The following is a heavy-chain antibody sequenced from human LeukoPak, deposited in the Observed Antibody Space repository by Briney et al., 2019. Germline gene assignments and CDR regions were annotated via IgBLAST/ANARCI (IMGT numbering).Heavy chain of an antibody. CDR1: GYTFTSYD. J-gene: IGHJ5*02. CDR2: MNPNSGNT. D-gene: IGHD2-2*01. V-gene: IGHV1-8*01. CDR3: ARGGYCSSTSCSDADNWFDP. Sequence: ASVKVSYKASGYTFTSYDINWVRQATGQGLEWMGWMNPNSGNTGYAQKFQGRVTMTRNTSISTAYMELRSLRSDDTAVYYCARGGYCSSTSCSDADNWFDPWGQGTLVTVSS.